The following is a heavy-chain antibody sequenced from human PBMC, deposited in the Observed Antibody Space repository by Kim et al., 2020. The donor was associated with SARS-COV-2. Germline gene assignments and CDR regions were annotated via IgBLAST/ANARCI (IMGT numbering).Heavy chain of an antibody. Sequence: GGSLRLSCAASGFTFSSYAMSSVRQAPGKGLEWVSAISGSGGSTYYADSVKGRFTISRDNSKNTLYLQMNSLRAEDTAVYYCAKDPHYCSGGSCYGGIDYWGQGTLVTVSS. CDR2: ISGSGGST. CDR1: GFTFSSYA. J-gene: IGHJ4*02. V-gene: IGHV3-23*01. CDR3: AKDPHYCSGGSCYGGIDY. D-gene: IGHD2-15*01.